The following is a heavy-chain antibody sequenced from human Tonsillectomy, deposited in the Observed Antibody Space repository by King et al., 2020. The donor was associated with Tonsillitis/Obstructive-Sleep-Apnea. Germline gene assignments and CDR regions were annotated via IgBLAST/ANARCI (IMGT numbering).Heavy chain of an antibody. V-gene: IGHV4-34*01. J-gene: IGHJ6*02. D-gene: IGHD4-17*01. Sequence: VQLPQWGAGLLKPSETLSLTCAVYGGSFSGYYWSWIRQPPGKGLQWIGEIXHSGSTNYNPSLKSRVTISVDTSKNQFSLKLSSVTAADTAVYYCAREFTVSYYGMDVWGQGTTVTVSS. CDR3: AREFTVSYYGMDV. CDR2: IXHSGST. CDR1: GGSFSGYY.